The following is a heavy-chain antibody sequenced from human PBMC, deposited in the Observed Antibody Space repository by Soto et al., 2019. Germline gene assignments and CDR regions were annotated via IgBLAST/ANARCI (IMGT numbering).Heavy chain of an antibody. J-gene: IGHJ6*02. D-gene: IGHD2-2*01. CDR2: IKSKTDDGTT. V-gene: IGHV3-15*01. CDR3: TTDSSSWAYYYYYGMDV. CDR1: GFTFSNAW. Sequence: GGSLRLSCTVSGFTFSNAWMTWVRQAPGKGLEWVGRIKSKTDDGTTDYAAPVKGRFTISRDDSRNTLYLQMNSLKTEDTAVYYCTTDSSSWAYYYYYGMDVWGQGTTVTVS.